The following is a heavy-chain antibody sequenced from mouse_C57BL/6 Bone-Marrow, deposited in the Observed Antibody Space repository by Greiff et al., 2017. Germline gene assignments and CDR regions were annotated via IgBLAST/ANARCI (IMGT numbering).Heavy chain of an antibody. CDR3: AREGPPPRGDFDY. CDR1: GYSITSGYY. Sequence: DVKLQESGPGLVKPSQSLSLTCSVTGYSITSGYYWNWIRQFPGNKLEWMGYISYDGSNNYNPSLKNRISITRDTSKDQFFLKLNAVTTEDTATYYCAREGPPPRGDFDYWGQGTTLTVSS. V-gene: IGHV3-6*01. J-gene: IGHJ2*01. CDR2: ISYDGSN.